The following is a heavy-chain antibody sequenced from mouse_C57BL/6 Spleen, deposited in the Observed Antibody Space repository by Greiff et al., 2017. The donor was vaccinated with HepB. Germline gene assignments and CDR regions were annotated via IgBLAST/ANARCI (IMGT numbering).Heavy chain of an antibody. D-gene: IGHD2-5*01. CDR1: GYTFTDYE. V-gene: IGHV1-15*01. Sequence: QVQLKQSGAELVRPGASVTLSCKASGYTFTDYEMHWVKQTPVHGLEWIGAIDPETGGTAYNQKFKGKAILTADKSTSTAYMELRSLTSEDSAVYYCTREAYYSNYYWYFDVWGTGTTVTVSS. J-gene: IGHJ1*03. CDR3: TREAYYSNYYWYFDV. CDR2: IDPETGGT.